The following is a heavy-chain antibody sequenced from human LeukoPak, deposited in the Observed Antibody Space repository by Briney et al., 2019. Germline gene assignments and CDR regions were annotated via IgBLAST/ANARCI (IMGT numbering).Heavy chain of an antibody. CDR1: GFTFDDYG. CDR3: ARGGYTADYYYMDV. D-gene: IGHD6-13*01. CDR2: INWNGGST. J-gene: IGHJ6*03. V-gene: IGHV3-20*04. Sequence: RAGGSLRLSCAASGFTFDDYGMSWVRQAPGKGLEWVSGINWNGGSTGYADSVKGRFTISRDNAKNSLYLQMNSLRAEDTALYYCARGGYTADYYYMDVWGKGTTVTVSS.